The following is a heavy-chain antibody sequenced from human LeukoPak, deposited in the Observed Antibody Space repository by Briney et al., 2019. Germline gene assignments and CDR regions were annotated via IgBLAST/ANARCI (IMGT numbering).Heavy chain of an antibody. CDR1: GFTFSSYW. V-gene: IGHV3-7*01. D-gene: IGHD3-9*01. CDR3: ARGGYDILTRGAFDI. Sequence: PGGSLRLSCAASGFTFSSYWMSWVRQAPGKGLEWVANIKQDGSEKYYVDSVKGRFTISRDNAKNSLYLQMNSLRAEDTAVYYCARGGYDILTRGAFDIWGQGTMVTVSS. CDR2: IKQDGSEK. J-gene: IGHJ3*02.